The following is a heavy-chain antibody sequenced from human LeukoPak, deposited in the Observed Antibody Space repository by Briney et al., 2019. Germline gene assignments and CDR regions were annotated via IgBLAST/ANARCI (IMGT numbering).Heavy chain of an antibody. CDR3: ARELAARRGYFDY. Sequence: SETLSLTCTVSGGSISSGGYYWSWIRQPPGKGLEWIGNIYHSGSTYYNPSLKSRVTISVDRSKNQFSLKLSSVTAADTAVYYCARELAARRGYFDYWGQGTLVTVSS. J-gene: IGHJ4*02. CDR1: GGSISSGGYY. CDR2: IYHSGST. D-gene: IGHD6-6*01. V-gene: IGHV4-30-2*01.